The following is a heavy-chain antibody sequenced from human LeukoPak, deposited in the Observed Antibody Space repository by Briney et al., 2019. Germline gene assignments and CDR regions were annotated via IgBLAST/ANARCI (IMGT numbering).Heavy chain of an antibody. J-gene: IGHJ4*02. CDR3: ARGARRVVVTAIGYYFDY. V-gene: IGHV1-8*01. CDR1: GYTFTSYD. D-gene: IGHD2-21*02. CDR2: MNPNSGNT. Sequence: ASVKVSCKASGYTFTSYDINWVRQATGQGPEWMGWMNPNSGNTGYAQKFQGRVTMTRNTSISTAYMELSSLRSEDTAVYYCARGARRVVVTAIGYYFDYWGQGTLVTVSS.